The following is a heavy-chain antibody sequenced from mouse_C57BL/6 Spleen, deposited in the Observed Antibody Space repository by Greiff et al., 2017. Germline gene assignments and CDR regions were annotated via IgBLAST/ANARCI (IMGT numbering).Heavy chain of an antibody. CDR1: GYAFSSYW. V-gene: IGHV1-80*01. D-gene: IGHD2-4*01. CDR2: IYPGDGDT. CDR3: ARSVPLYYDYTD. J-gene: IGHJ3*01. Sequence: VQLQQSGAELVKPGASVKISCKASGYAFSSYWMNWVKQRPGTGLEWIGQIYPGDGDTNYNGKFKGKATLTADKSSSTAYMQLSSLTSEDSAVYFCARSVPLYYDYTDWGQGTLVTVSA.